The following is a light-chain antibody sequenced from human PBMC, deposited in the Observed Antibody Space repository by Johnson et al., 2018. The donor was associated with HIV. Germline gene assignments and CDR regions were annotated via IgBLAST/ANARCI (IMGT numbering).Light chain of an antibody. CDR3: GTWDSSLSVGV. CDR2: EKN. CDR1: SSNIGNNY. V-gene: IGLV1-51*02. Sequence: QSVLTQPPSVSAAPGQKVSISCSGSSSNIGNNYVSWYQQLPGTAPKLLIYEKNKRPSGIPDRFSASKSGTSATLGITGLQTGDEADYYCGTWDSSLSVGVFGTGTKVTVL. J-gene: IGLJ1*01.